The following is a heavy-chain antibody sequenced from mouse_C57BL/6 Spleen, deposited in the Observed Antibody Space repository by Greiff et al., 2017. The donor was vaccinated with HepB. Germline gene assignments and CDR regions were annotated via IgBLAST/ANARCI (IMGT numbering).Heavy chain of an antibody. V-gene: IGHV1-54*01. CDR3: ARRDDYDGWFAY. CDR2: INPGSGGT. CDR1: GYAFTNYL. Sequence: VQLKQSGAELVRPGTSVKVSCTASGYAFTNYLLEWVKQRPGQGLEWIGVINPGSGGTNYNEKFKGKATLTADKSSSTAYMQLSSLTSEDSAVDFCARRDDYDGWFAYWGQGTLVTVSA. D-gene: IGHD2-4*01. J-gene: IGHJ3*01.